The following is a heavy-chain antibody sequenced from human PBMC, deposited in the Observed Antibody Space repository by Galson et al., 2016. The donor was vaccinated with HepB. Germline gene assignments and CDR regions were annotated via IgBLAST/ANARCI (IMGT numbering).Heavy chain of an antibody. V-gene: IGHV3-7*03. CDR2: IKQDGSEK. CDR1: GFTFSRSW. D-gene: IGHD1-26*01. J-gene: IGHJ4*02. CDR3: ARDRGGTYSNCFDY. Sequence: SLRLSCAASGFTFSRSWMSWVRQAPGTGLEWVANIKQDGSEKYYVDSVKGRFTISSDNAKSSLYLQINSLSAEDTAVYYCARDRGGTYSNCFDYWGQGTMVTVSS.